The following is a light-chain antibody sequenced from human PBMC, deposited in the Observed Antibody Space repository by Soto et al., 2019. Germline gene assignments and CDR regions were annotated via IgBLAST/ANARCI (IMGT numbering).Light chain of an antibody. Sequence: EIVMTQSPATLSVSPGERATLSCRASQSVSSNLAWYQKKPGQDPRILIYGASTRATGIPARFSGSGSGTEFNLTISRLQSEDFAVYYCQQYNNWTRTFGQGTKVDIK. CDR1: QSVSSN. V-gene: IGKV3-15*01. CDR3: QQYNNWTRT. J-gene: IGKJ1*01. CDR2: GAS.